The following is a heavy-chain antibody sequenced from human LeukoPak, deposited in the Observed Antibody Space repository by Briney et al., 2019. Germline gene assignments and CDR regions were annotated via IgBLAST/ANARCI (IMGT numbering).Heavy chain of an antibody. J-gene: IGHJ4*02. D-gene: IGHD3-22*01. CDR1: GYTFTNYY. Sequence: WASVKVSYKAAGYTFTNYYIHWVRQAPGQGLEWMGIINPSGGSTTYAQKFQGRVTMTRDTSTSTVYMELSSLRSEDTAVYYCARDRNPFMIVGEGFFDYWGQGTLVTVSS. CDR2: INPSGGST. CDR3: ARDRNPFMIVGEGFFDY. V-gene: IGHV1-46*01.